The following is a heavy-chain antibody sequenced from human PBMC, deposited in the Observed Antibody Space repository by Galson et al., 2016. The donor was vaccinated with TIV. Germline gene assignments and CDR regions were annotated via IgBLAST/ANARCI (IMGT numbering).Heavy chain of an antibody. D-gene: IGHD3-9*01. V-gene: IGHV5-10-1*01. CDR2: IDPSDSYI. CDR1: GYSFTNYW. J-gene: IGHJ6*02. CDR3: ARGVSTGSGWLDP. Sequence: QSGAEVKKPGESLRISCKGSGYSFTNYWITWVRQMPGKGLEWMGRIDPSDSYINYSPSFQGHVTISADRSINTAYLQWSSLKASDSAMYYCARGVSTGSGWLDPWGPGTTVIVSS.